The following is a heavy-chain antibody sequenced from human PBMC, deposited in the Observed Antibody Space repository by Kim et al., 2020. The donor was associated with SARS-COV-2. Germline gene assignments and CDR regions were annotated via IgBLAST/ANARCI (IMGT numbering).Heavy chain of an antibody. D-gene: IGHD3-9*01. CDR3: AKRSAADYDILTGYYLYYYGMDV. CDR2: ISGSGGST. V-gene: IGHV3-23*01. CDR1: GFTFSSYA. J-gene: IGHJ6*02. Sequence: GGSLRLSCAASGFTFSSYAMSWVRQAPGKGLEWVSAISGSGGSTYYADSVKGRFTISGDNSKNTLYLQMNSLRAEDTAVYYCAKRSAADYDILTGYYLYYYGMDVWGQGTTVTVSS.